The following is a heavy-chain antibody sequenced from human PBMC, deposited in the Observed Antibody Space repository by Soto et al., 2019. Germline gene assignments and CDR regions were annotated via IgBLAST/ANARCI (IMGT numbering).Heavy chain of an antibody. Sequence: QVQLVESGGGVVQPGRSLRLSCAASGFTFSSYGMHWVRQAPGKGLEWVAVIWYDGSNKYYADSVKGRFTISRDNSKNTLYLQMNSLSAEDTAVYYCARAPDYCTNGVCYPNYYYYYYMDVWGKGTTVTVSS. V-gene: IGHV3-33*01. D-gene: IGHD2-8*01. CDR2: IWYDGSNK. CDR3: ARAPDYCTNGVCYPNYYYYYYMDV. J-gene: IGHJ6*03. CDR1: GFTFSSYG.